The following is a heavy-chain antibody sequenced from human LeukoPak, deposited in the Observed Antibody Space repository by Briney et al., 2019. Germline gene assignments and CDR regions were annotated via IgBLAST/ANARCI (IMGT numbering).Heavy chain of an antibody. CDR2: INHSGST. CDR1: GGSFSGYY. D-gene: IGHD3-10*01. Sequence: PPETLSLTCAVYGGSFSGYYWSWIRQPPGKGLEWIGEINHSGSTNYNPSLKSRVTISVDTSKNQFSLKLSSVTAADTAVYYCARGLIVLWFGELYGMDVWGQGTTVTVSS. CDR3: ARGLIVLWFGELYGMDV. V-gene: IGHV4-34*01. J-gene: IGHJ6*02.